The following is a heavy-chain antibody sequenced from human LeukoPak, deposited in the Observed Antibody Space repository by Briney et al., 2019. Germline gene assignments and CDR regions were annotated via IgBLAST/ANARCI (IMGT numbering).Heavy chain of an antibody. Sequence: GGSLRLSCAASGFTFSVYWMHWVRQAPGKGLVWVSRMNTDGSTTGYADSVKGRFTISRDNAKNTLYLQMNSLRAEDTAVYYCARDLYSSGDDWGRGNLVTVSS. CDR2: MNTDGSTT. V-gene: IGHV3-74*01. J-gene: IGHJ4*02. CDR1: GFTFSVYW. D-gene: IGHD6-25*01. CDR3: ARDLYSSGDD.